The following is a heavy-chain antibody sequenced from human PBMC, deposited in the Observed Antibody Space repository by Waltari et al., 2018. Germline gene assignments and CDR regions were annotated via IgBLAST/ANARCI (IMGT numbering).Heavy chain of an antibody. Sequence: QVHLQESGPGLVKASETLSLTCNVPGYFISSGYYWGWIRPPPGKGLEWIGTIYQTGNTYYNPSLKSRVTISVGTSKTQFSLQVRPVTAADTAVYYCARGSVMAHFDYWGQGTLVTVSS. V-gene: IGHV4-38-2*02. CDR2: IYQTGNT. CDR3: ARGSVMAHFDY. D-gene: IGHD2-21*01. CDR1: GYFISSGYY. J-gene: IGHJ4*02.